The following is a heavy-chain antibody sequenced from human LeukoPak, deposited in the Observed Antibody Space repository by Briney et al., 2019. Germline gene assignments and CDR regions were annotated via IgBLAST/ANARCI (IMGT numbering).Heavy chain of an antibody. Sequence: SETLSLTCTVSGGSISSYYWSWVRQPPGKGLEWIGYIFYSGTTNYNPSLKSRVTISVDTSKNQFSLKLSSVTAADTAVYYCARQSHVSSWYAKLFDYWGQGTLVTVSS. D-gene: IGHD6-13*01. CDR2: IFYSGTT. J-gene: IGHJ4*02. V-gene: IGHV4-59*08. CDR1: GGSISSYY. CDR3: ARQSHVSSWYAKLFDY.